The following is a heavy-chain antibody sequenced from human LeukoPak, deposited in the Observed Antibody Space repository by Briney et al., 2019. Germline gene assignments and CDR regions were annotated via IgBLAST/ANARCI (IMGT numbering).Heavy chain of an antibody. J-gene: IGHJ4*02. D-gene: IGHD4-17*01. CDR1: GFTFSSYS. Sequence: GGSLRLSCAASGFTFSSYSMNWVRQAPGKGLEWVSSISSSSSYIYYADSLKGRFTISRDNAKNSLYLQMNSLRAEDTAVYYCARSQFTYDYGDWINFDYWGRGTLVTVSS. CDR3: ARSQFTYDYGDWINFDY. V-gene: IGHV3-21*01. CDR2: ISSSSSYI.